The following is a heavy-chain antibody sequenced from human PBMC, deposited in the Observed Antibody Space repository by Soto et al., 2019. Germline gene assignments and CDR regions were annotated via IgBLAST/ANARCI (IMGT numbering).Heavy chain of an antibody. J-gene: IGHJ4*02. CDR1: GFTFSSYG. V-gene: IGHV1-18*01. Sequence: ASVKVSCKASGFTFSSYGISWVRQAPGQGVEWKGRISAYNGKKKNAQKLKGKITITTDTSTSTADMDLRSLRSDDTAVYYCARDGPPLDYWGQGTLVTVSS. CDR3: ARDGPPLDY. CDR2: ISAYNGKK.